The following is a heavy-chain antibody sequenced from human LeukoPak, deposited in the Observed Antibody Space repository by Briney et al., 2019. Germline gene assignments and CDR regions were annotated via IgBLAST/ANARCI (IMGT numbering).Heavy chain of an antibody. J-gene: IGHJ4*02. V-gene: IGHV3-23*01. CDR3: AKDYGDGSGSYYYFEY. CDR2: ISGSGGIT. Sequence: GGSLRLSCAASGFTFSSYAMSWVRQAPGKGLEWVSGISGSGGITYYADSVRGRFTISRDNSKNTLYLQVNSLRVEDTAVYYCAKDYGDGSGSYYYFEYWGQGTLVTVSS. D-gene: IGHD3-10*01. CDR1: GFTFSSYA.